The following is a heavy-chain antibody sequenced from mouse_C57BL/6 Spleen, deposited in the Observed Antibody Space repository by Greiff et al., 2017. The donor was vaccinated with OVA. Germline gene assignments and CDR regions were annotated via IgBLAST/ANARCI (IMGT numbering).Heavy chain of an antibody. CDR2: IYPGSGNT. V-gene: IGHV1-76*01. Sequence: VQLQQSGAELVRPGASVKLSCKASGYTFTDYYINWVKQRPGQGLEWIARIYPGSGNTKYAEKFKGKATLTAETSSSTAYMQLSSLTSEDSAVYFGARGDYDYDEGFDYWGQGTTLTVSS. CDR1: GYTFTDYY. D-gene: IGHD2-4*01. J-gene: IGHJ2*01. CDR3: ARGDYDYDEGFDY.